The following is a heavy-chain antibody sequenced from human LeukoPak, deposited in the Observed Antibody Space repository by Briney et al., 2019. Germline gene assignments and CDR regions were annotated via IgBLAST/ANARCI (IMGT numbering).Heavy chain of an antibody. V-gene: IGHV4-4*07. Sequence: PSETLSLTCTVSGGSISSYYWSWIRQPAGKGLEWIGRIYTSASTNYNPSLKSRVTMSVDTSKNQFSLKLSSVTAADTAVYYCARDLELERNRWNYFESWGQGTLVTVSS. CDR2: IYTSAST. CDR1: GGSISSYY. CDR3: ARDLELERNRWNYFES. J-gene: IGHJ4*02. D-gene: IGHD1-1*01.